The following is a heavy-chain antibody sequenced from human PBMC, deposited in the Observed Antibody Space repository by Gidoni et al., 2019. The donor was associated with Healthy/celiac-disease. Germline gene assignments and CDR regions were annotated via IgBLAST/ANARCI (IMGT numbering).Heavy chain of an antibody. CDR1: GFTFISYG. V-gene: IGHV3-33*01. CDR3: ARDKRAIAVAGNYFDY. Sequence: QVQLVESGGCVVQPGRSLRLSCSASGFTFISYGMHWVRQAPGKGLEWVAVIWYDGSNKYYADSVKGRFTISRDNSKNTLYLQMNSLRAEDTAVYYCARDKRAIAVAGNYFDYWGQGTLVTVSS. D-gene: IGHD6-19*01. J-gene: IGHJ4*02. CDR2: IWYDGSNK.